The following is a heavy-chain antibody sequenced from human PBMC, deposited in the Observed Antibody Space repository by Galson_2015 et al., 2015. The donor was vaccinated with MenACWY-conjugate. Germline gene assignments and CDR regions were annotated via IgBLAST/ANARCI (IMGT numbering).Heavy chain of an antibody. CDR2: IKQDGGEK. J-gene: IGHJ3*02. CDR1: GFTFSTYW. D-gene: IGHD6-13*01. CDR3: VRDVFRSSSSWYDPDAFDN. Sequence: SLRLSCAASGFTFSTYWMNWVRQAPGKGLEWVANIKQDGGEKYYVDSEKGRFTISRDNAKNSLHLQMNSLRAEDTAVYYCVRDVFRSSSSWYDPDAFDNWGQGTMVTVSS. V-gene: IGHV3-7*01.